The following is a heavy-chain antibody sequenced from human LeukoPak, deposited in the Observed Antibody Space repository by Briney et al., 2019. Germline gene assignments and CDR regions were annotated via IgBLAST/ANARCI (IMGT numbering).Heavy chain of an antibody. CDR3: ARAGLAAAGTLDY. V-gene: IGHV1-69*13. D-gene: IGHD6-13*01. CDR1: GGTFSSYA. J-gene: IGHJ4*02. Sequence: SVKVSCKASGGTFSSYAISWVRQAPGQGLEWMGGIIPIFGTANYAQKFQGGVSITADESTSTTYMELSSLRSEDTAVYYCARAGLAAAGTLDYWGQGTLVTVSS. CDR2: IIPIFGTA.